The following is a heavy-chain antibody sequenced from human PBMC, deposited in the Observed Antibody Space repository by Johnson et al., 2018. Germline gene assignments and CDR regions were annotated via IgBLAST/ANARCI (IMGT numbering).Heavy chain of an antibody. CDR3: ARARVRANYMDV. D-gene: IGHD3-22*01. CDR1: GFTFSDYY. Sequence: QVQLVQSGGGLVKPGGSLRLSCEASGFTFSDYYMTWIRQAPGKGLEWFSYITNSGSAKYYADSVKGRFTMYRDNAKISMYLQMNSLRAEDTAVYYCARARVRANYMDVWGKGTTVTVSS. V-gene: IGHV3-11*04. CDR2: ITNSGSAK. J-gene: IGHJ6*03.